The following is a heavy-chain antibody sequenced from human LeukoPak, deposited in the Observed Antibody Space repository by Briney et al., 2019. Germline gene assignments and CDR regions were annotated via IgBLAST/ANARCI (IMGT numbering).Heavy chain of an antibody. CDR3: ARDDGDV. V-gene: IGHV3-7*01. CDR2: INNDGSGK. CDR1: GFTFSNYW. J-gene: IGHJ6*03. Sequence: RSLRLSCAASGFTFSNYWMKWVRQAPGKGPEWVASINNDGSGKYFVDSVKDRFTISRDNAKNSLYLQINSLKVEDTAIYYCARDDGDVWGIGTTVTVSS.